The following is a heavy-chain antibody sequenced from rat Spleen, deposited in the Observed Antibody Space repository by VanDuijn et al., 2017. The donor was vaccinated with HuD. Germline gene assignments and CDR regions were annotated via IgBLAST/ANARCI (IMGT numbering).Heavy chain of an antibody. CDR1: GFTFSDYY. D-gene: IGHD1-1*01. J-gene: IGHJ3*01. V-gene: IGHV5-29*01. Sequence: EVQLVESDGGLVQPGRSLKLSCAASGFTFSDYYMAWVRPAPTQGLDWVATISYDGSSTYYRDSVKGRFTIPRDNAKSTLYLQRDSLRSEDTATYYCARPYYSGDEDWFAYWGQGTLVTVSS. CDR3: ARPYYSGDEDWFAY. CDR2: ISYDGSST.